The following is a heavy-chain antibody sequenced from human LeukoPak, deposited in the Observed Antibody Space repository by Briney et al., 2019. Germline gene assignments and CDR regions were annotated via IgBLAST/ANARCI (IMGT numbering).Heavy chain of an antibody. CDR1: GYTFTGYY. CDR3: AGGWQELERLPYYYYYYMDV. J-gene: IGHJ6*03. V-gene: IGHV1-2*02. CDR2: INPNSGGT. Sequence: ASVKVSCKASGYTFTGYYMHWVRQAPGQGLEWMGWINPNSGGTNYAHKFQGRVTMTRDTSISTAYMELSRLRSDDTAVYYCAGGWQELERLPYYYYYYMDVWGKGTTVTISS. D-gene: IGHD1-1*01.